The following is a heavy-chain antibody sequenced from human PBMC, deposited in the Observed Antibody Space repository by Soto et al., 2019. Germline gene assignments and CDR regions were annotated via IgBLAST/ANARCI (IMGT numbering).Heavy chain of an antibody. Sequence: SVKVSCKASGGTFSSYAISWVRQAPGQGLEWMGGIIPIFGTANYAQKFQGRVTITADESTSTAYMELISLRAEDTAVYYCAKGLSIAAAGTFDYWGQGTLVTVSS. D-gene: IGHD6-13*01. J-gene: IGHJ4*02. V-gene: IGHV1-69*13. CDR2: IIPIFGTA. CDR3: AKGLSIAAAGTFDY. CDR1: GGTFSSYA.